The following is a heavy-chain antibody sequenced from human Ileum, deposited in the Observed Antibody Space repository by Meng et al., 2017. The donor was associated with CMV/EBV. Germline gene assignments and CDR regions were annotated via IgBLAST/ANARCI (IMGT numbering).Heavy chain of an antibody. D-gene: IGHD4-17*01. CDR3: AGSTVSRDSGMDV. Sequence: GESLKISCAASGFAFSDYYMSWIRQAPGKGLEWVANIKEDGSERYYLDSVKGRFTISRDNAQNSVHLQMESLRVEDTAVYYCAGSTVSRDSGMDVWGQGAPVTVSS. J-gene: IGHJ6*02. CDR2: IKEDGSER. V-gene: IGHV3-7*01. CDR1: GFAFSDYY.